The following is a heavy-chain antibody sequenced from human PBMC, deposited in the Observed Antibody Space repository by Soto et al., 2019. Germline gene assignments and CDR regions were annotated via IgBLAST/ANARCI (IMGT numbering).Heavy chain of an antibody. J-gene: IGHJ6*02. CDR3: ARDGLYDFWSGYYMDV. CDR1: GFTFSDYY. D-gene: IGHD3-3*01. CDR2: ISSSGSTI. V-gene: IGHV3-11*01. Sequence: GGSLRLSCAASGFTFSDYYMSWIRQAPGKGLEWVSYISSSGSTIYYADSVKGRFTISRDNAKNSLYLQMNSLRAEDTAVYYCARDGLYDFWSGYYMDVWGQGTTVTVSS.